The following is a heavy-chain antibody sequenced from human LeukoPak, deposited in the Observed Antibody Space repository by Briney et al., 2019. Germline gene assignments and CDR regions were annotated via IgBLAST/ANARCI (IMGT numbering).Heavy chain of an antibody. D-gene: IGHD2-2*01. Sequence: PSETLSLTCTVSGGSISSYYWSWIRQPPGKGLEWIGYIYYSGSTNYNPSLRSRVTISLDTSKTQFSLKLSSVTAADTAVYYCARSKAHLSTSWYGTWFDPWGQGTLVTVSS. CDR2: IYYSGST. V-gene: IGHV4-59*08. CDR1: GGSISSYY. J-gene: IGHJ5*02. CDR3: ARSKAHLSTSWYGTWFDP.